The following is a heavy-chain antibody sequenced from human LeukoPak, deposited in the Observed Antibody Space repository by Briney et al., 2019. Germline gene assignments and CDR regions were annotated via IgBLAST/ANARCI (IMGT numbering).Heavy chain of an antibody. D-gene: IGHD5-18*01. CDR3: ARDPGRYSYGAGRPDYYYYGMDV. J-gene: IGHJ6*02. CDR2: IYYSGST. CDR1: GGSINSYY. V-gene: IGHV4-59*12. Sequence: SETLSLTCTVSGGSINSYYWSWIRQPPGKGLEWIGYIYYSGSTNYNPSLKSRVTISVDTSKNQFSLKLSSVTAADTAVYYCARDPGRYSYGAGRPDYYYYGMDVWGQGTTVTVSS.